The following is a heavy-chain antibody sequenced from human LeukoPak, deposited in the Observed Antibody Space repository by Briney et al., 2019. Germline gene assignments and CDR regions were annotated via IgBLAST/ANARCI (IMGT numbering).Heavy chain of an antibody. CDR2: IKKDGSEN. J-gene: IGHJ4*02. V-gene: IGHV3-7*03. D-gene: IGHD6-19*01. Sequence: GGSLRISCAASGFTFSSNWMNWVRQAPGRGLEWVANIKKDGSENSYVDSVKGRFTISRDNAKNSLYLQMNSLRVEDTAVYYCARGSSGSYDYWGQGTLVTVSS. CDR1: GFTFSSNW. CDR3: ARGSSGSYDY.